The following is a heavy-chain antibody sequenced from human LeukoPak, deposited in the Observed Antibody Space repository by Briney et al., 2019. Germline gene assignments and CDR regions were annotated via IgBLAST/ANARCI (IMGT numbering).Heavy chain of an antibody. Sequence: GGSLRLSCAASGFTFSDYAINWVRQAPGKGLEWVSSISRGGVITYYADSVKGRFTISRDNSNNTLYLHMNGLRAEDTAVYYCVSRAGSPWGPFDDWGQGTLVTVSS. CDR1: GFTFSDYA. CDR2: ISRGGVIT. D-gene: IGHD7-27*01. CDR3: VSRAGSPWGPFDD. J-gene: IGHJ4*02. V-gene: IGHV3-23*01.